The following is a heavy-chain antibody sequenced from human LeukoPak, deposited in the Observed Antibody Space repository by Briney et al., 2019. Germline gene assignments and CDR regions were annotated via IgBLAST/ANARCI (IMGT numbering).Heavy chain of an antibody. D-gene: IGHD1-26*01. Sequence: PGGSLRLSCAASGFTFSSYSMNWVRQAPGKGLEWVSSISSSSSYIYYADSVKGRFTISRDNAKNSLYLLMNSLRAEDTAVYYCARGTYSGSYYPLDAFDIWGQGTMVTVSS. CDR1: GFTFSSYS. J-gene: IGHJ3*02. CDR3: ARGTYSGSYYPLDAFDI. CDR2: ISSSSSYI. V-gene: IGHV3-21*01.